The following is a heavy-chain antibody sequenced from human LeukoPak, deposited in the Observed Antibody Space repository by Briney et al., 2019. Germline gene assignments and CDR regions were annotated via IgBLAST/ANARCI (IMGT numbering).Heavy chain of an antibody. CDR3: ARAHYSSGWPNY. Sequence: SETLSLTCTVSGGSISSYYWSWIRQPPGKGLEWIGYIYYSGSTNCNPSLKSRVTISVDTSKNQFSLKLSSVTAADTAVYYCARAHYSSGWPNYWGQGTPVTVSS. J-gene: IGHJ4*02. V-gene: IGHV4-59*01. CDR2: IYYSGST. D-gene: IGHD6-19*01. CDR1: GGSISSYY.